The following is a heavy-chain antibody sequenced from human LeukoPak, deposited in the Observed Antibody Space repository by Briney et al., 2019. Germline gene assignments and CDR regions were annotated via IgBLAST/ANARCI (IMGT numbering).Heavy chain of an antibody. CDR2: ISGSGGRT. CDR1: GFTFRSYA. V-gene: IGHV3-23*01. Sequence: GGSLRLSCAASGFTFRSYAMSWVRQAPGKGLEWVSTISGSGGRTYYADSVKGRFTISRDNSKNTLSLQMNSLRVEDTAIYYCAKDIQLSTWGLGTMVIVSS. CDR3: AKDIQLST. J-gene: IGHJ3*01. D-gene: IGHD5-24*01.